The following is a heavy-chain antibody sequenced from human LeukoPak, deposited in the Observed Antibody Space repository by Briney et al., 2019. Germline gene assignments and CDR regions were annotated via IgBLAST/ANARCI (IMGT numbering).Heavy chain of an antibody. CDR2: IGGSNGIT. D-gene: IGHD5-12*01. CDR3: ARNENSGWGYFDY. V-gene: IGHV3-23*01. Sequence: PGGSLRLSCAASGFTFNSYAMSWVRQAPGKGLEWVSVIGGSNGITFYVGSVKGRFTISRDNSKDTLYLQMNSLRAEDTAVYYCARNENSGWGYFDYWGRGTLVTVSS. J-gene: IGHJ4*02. CDR1: GFTFNSYA.